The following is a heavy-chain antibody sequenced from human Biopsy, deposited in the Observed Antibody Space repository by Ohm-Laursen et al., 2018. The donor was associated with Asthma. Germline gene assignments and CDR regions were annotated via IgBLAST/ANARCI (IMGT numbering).Heavy chain of an antibody. CDR3: ARTTYGDDGFDP. D-gene: IGHD4-17*01. CDR2: IYYSGST. Sequence: LSRTCTVSGGSINIGDYYWSWTRQHPEKGLEWIGYIYYSGSTYYNPSLKSRVSISLDTSKNQFSLSLTSVTAADTAVYYCARTTYGDDGFDPWGQGTLVTVSS. CDR1: GGSINIGDYY. J-gene: IGHJ5*02. V-gene: IGHV4-31*03.